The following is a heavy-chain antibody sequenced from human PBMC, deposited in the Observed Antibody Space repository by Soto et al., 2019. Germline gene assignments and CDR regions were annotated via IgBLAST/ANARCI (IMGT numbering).Heavy chain of an antibody. V-gene: IGHV3-21*01. CDR2: ISSSSSYI. CDR1: GFTFISYS. CDR3: ARDRYYDILTGYYGPFDY. Sequence: PGGSLRLSCAASGFTFISYSMNWVRQAPGKGLEWVSSISSSSSYIYYADSVKGRFTISRDNAKNSLYLQMNSLRAEDTAVYYCARDRYYDILTGYYGPFDYWGQGTLVTVSS. J-gene: IGHJ4*02. D-gene: IGHD3-9*01.